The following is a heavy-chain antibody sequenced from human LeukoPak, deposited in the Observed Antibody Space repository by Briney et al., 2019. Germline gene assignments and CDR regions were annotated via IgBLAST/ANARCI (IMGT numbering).Heavy chain of an antibody. CDR2: ISGSGGNT. CDR1: GFTFSSYG. D-gene: IGHD4-23*01. V-gene: IGHV3-23*01. J-gene: IGHJ6*02. Sequence: PGGSLRLSCAASGFTFSSYGMSWVRQAPGKGLEWVSGISGSGGNTYYADSVKGRFTISRDNSKNTLYLQMNSLRAEDTAVYYCAKLHYGATSGGRYGMDVWGQGTTVTVSS. CDR3: AKLHYGATSGGRYGMDV.